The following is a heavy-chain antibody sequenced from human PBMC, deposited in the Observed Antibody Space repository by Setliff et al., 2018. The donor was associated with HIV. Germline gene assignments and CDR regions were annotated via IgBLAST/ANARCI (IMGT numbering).Heavy chain of an antibody. Sequence: PSETLSLTCAVYGGSFSGYYWSWIRQPPGKGLEWIGEINHSGSTNYNPSLKSRVSISTDTAKNQFSLKLTSVTAADPAVYYCASRDTSRYFDDYWGQETLVTVSS. CDR2: INHSGST. CDR1: GGSFSGYY. J-gene: IGHJ4*02. V-gene: IGHV4-34*01. D-gene: IGHD3-22*01. CDR3: ASRDTSRYFDDY.